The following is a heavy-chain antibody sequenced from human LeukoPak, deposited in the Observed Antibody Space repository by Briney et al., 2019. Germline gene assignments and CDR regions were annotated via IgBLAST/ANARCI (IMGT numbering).Heavy chain of an antibody. J-gene: IGHJ3*02. V-gene: IGHV4-39*01. Sequence: SETLSLTCTVSGGSISSSSYYWGWIRQPPGKGLEWIGSIYYSGSTYYNPSLKSRVTISVDTSKNQFSLKLSSVTAADTAVYYCARSKNYYYGSGSYYNLGAFDIWGQGTMVTVSS. CDR2: IYYSGST. CDR3: ARSKNYYYGSGSYYNLGAFDI. CDR1: GGSISSSSYY. D-gene: IGHD3-10*01.